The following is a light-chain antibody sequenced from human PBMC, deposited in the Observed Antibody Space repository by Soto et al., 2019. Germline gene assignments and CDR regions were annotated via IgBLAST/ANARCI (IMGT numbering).Light chain of an antibody. CDR2: DTT. Sequence: QTVVTQEPSLTVSPGGTVTLTCGSSTGAVTSGHYPYWFLQKPGQAPKTLIYDTTNKHSWSPARFSGSLLGGKAALTLSGAQPEDEADYYGLLVYSGIVVFGGGTQLTVL. CDR3: LLVYSGIVV. J-gene: IGLJ2*01. V-gene: IGLV7-46*01. CDR1: TGAVTSGHY.